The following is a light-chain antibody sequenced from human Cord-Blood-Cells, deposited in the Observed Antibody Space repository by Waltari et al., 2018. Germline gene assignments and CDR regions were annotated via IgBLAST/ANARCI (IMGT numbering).Light chain of an antibody. J-gene: IGLJ3*02. CDR3: QSYDSSLSGSV. CDR1: SCNIRAGAD. CDR2: GNS. Sequence: QFVLTQPPSVSGAPRQRATISCTGRSCNIRAGADVHWYQQLPGQAPKHLIYGNSNRPSGVPDRFSGSKSGTSASLAITGLQAEDGADYYCQSYDSSLSGSVFGGGTKLTVL. V-gene: IGLV1-40*01.